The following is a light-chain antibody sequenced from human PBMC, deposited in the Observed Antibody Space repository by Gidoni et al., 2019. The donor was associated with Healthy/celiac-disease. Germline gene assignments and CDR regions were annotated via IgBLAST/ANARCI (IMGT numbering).Light chain of an antibody. V-gene: IGKV3-11*01. CDR3: QQRSNWPPIT. J-gene: IGKJ5*01. Sequence: EIVLTQSQATLSLSPGERATLSCRASQSVSSYLAWYQQKPGQAPSLLIYDASNRATGIPARFSGRGSATAFTLTISSLEPEDFAVSYCQQRSNWPPITFGQGTRLEIK. CDR1: QSVSSY. CDR2: DAS.